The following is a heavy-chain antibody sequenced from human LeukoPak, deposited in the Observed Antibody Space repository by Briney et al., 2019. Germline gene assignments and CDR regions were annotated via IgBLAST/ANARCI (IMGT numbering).Heavy chain of an antibody. D-gene: IGHD3-10*01. V-gene: IGHV4-30-4*01. CDR1: GGSISSGDYY. CDR2: IYYSGST. Sequence: SETLSLTCTVSGGSISSGDYYWSWIRQPPGKGLEWIGYIYYSGSTYYNPSLKSRVTISVDTSKNQFSLKLSSVTAADTAVYYCASGKRVGELSLDYWGQGTLVTVSS. J-gene: IGHJ4*02. CDR3: ASGKRVGELSLDY.